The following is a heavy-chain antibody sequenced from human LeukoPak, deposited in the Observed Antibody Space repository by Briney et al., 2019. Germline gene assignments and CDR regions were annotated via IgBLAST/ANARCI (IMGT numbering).Heavy chain of an antibody. CDR3: ASPRPPPKEDPLYYYGMDV. CDR2: IIPIFGTA. Sequence: GASVTVSCTASGGTFSSYAISWVRQAPGQGLEWMGGIIPIFGTANYAQKFQGRVTITADESTSTAYMELSSLRSEDTAVYYCASPRPPPKEDPLYYYGMDVWGQGTTVTVSS. D-gene: IGHD6-6*01. CDR1: GGTFSSYA. J-gene: IGHJ6*02. V-gene: IGHV1-69*13.